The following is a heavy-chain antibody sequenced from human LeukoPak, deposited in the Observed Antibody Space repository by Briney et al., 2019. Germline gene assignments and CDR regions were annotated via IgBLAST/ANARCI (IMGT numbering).Heavy chain of an antibody. D-gene: IGHD1-26*01. V-gene: IGHV3-30*03. Sequence: PGRSLRLSCAAAGFTFSSSGMHWVRQAPGKGLELVAVISYDGSNKYYADSVKGRFTISRDNSKNTLYLQMNSLRAEDTAVYYCARDDSGSFPDYWGQGTLVTVSS. CDR3: ARDDSGSFPDY. CDR1: GFTFSSSG. CDR2: ISYDGSNK. J-gene: IGHJ4*02.